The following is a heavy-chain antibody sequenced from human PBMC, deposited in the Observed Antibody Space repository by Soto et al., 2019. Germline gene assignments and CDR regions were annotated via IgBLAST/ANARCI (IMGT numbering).Heavy chain of an antibody. Sequence: PGGSLRLSCAASGFTFSSYGMHWVRQAPGKGLEWVAVISYDGSNKYYADSVKGRFTISRDNSKNTLYLQMNSLRAEDMAVYYCAKDHGYSSGWYLQWSGSLFDYWGQGTLVTVSS. V-gene: IGHV3-30*19. CDR1: GFTFSSYG. J-gene: IGHJ4*02. CDR2: ISYDGSNK. D-gene: IGHD6-19*01. CDR3: AKDHGYSSGWYLQWSGSLFDY.